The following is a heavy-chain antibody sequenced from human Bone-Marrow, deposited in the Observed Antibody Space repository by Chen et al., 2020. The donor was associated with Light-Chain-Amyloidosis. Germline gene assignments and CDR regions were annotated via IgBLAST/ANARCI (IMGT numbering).Heavy chain of an antibody. CDR1: GDSIRGTNYY. Sequence: QLQLRESGPGLVKPSETLSLTCTVSGDSIRGTNYYWGWIRQPPGEGLEWIGTISYDGYTYYNPSLKSRVTISLDTSKNQVSLKLSSVTAADTAVYYCAREIRLATPAAVTPDYWGQGTLVTVSS. D-gene: IGHD6-13*01. V-gene: IGHV4-39*07. CDR2: ISYDGYT. J-gene: IGHJ4*02. CDR3: AREIRLATPAAVTPDY.